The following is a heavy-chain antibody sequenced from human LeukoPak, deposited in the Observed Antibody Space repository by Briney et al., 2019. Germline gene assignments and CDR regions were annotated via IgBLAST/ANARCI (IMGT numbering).Heavy chain of an antibody. D-gene: IGHD1-1*01. Sequence: GGSLRLSCSASGFTFTSHVMHWVRQAPGKGLQYVSGISMNVQTTHYAGSVKGRFTISRDSSKNTVYLQMNSLTAEDTAVYYCVREGLERRTNLDYWGQGTLVSVSS. V-gene: IGHV3-64D*06. CDR2: ISMNVQTT. CDR3: VREGLERRTNLDY. CDR1: GFTFTSHV. J-gene: IGHJ4*02.